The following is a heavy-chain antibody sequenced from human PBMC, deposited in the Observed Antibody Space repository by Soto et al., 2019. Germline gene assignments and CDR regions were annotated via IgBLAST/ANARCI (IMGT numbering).Heavy chain of an antibody. D-gene: IGHD3-3*01. J-gene: IGHJ4*02. CDR1: GFTFSSYA. V-gene: IGHV3-23*01. Sequence: GGSLRLSCAASGFTFSSYAMSWVRQAPGKGLEWVSAISGSGGSTYYADSVKGRFTISRDNSKNTLYLQMNSLRAEDTAVYYCAKLEIFGVVITTFDYWGQGTLVTVSS. CDR3: AKLEIFGVVITTFDY. CDR2: ISGSGGST.